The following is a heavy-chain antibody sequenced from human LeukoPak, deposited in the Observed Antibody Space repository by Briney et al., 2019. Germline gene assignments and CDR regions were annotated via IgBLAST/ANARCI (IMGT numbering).Heavy chain of an antibody. CDR3: AKFRPRGYSPDY. J-gene: IGHJ4*02. CDR1: GFTFSSYG. Sequence: PGGTLRLSCAASGFTFSSYGMSWVRQAPGKGRGWVSAISGSGGSTYYADSVNGRFTISRDNSKNTLYLQMNSLRAEDTAVYYCAKFRPRGYSPDYWGQGTLVTVSS. V-gene: IGHV3-23*01. CDR2: ISGSGGST. D-gene: IGHD5-18*01.